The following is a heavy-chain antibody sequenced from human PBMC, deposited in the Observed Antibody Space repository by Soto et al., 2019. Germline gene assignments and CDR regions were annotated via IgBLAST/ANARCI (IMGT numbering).Heavy chain of an antibody. J-gene: IGHJ4*02. CDR2: IIPIFGTA. CDR1: GGTFSSYA. V-gene: IGHV1-69*13. D-gene: IGHD3-9*01. Sequence: GASVKVSCKASGGTFSSYAISWVRQAPGQGLEWMGGIIPIFGTANYAQKFQGRVTIAADESTSTAYMELSSLRSEDTAVYYCARGSPPIGYCDILTGYYTGHFDYWGQGTLVTVSS. CDR3: ARGSPPIGYCDILTGYYTGHFDY.